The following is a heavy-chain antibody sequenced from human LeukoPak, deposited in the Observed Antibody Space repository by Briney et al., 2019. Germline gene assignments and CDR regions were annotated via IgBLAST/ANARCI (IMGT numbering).Heavy chain of an antibody. Sequence: SETLSLTCTVSGGSISSNSYYWGWIRQPPGKGLEWIGSIYYSGSTYYNPSLKSRVTISVDTSKNQFSLKLSSVTAADTAVYYCARSRVILYYYYYMDVWGKGTTVTVSS. CDR2: IYYSGST. CDR1: GGSISSNSYY. D-gene: IGHD2/OR15-2a*01. V-gene: IGHV4-39*01. CDR3: ARSRVILYYYYYMDV. J-gene: IGHJ6*03.